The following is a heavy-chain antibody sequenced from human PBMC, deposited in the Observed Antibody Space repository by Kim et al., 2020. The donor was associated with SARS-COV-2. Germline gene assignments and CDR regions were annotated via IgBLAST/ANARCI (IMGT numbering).Heavy chain of an antibody. V-gene: IGHV4-34*01. CDR3: ARECAGYYFDY. CDR2: T. Sequence: TNYNPSLKSRVTISVDTSKNQFALKLSSVTAAETAVYYCARECAGYYFDYWGQGTLVTVSS. D-gene: IGHD1-1*01. J-gene: IGHJ4*02.